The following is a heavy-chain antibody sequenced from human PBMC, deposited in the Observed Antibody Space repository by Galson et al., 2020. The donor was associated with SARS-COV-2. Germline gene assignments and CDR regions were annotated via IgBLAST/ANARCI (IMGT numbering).Heavy chain of an antibody. CDR3: AALDKGRDY. CDR2: INQDGSDK. Sequence: GGSLRLSCTASGFTFSSYYMTWVRQAPGKGLEWVANINQDGSDKHYGDSVKGRFTISRDNAKNSLYVQMNSLRAEDMAVYYCAALDKGRDYWGQGTLVTVSS. J-gene: IGHJ4*02. V-gene: IGHV3-7*01. D-gene: IGHD3-10*01. CDR1: GFTFSSYY.